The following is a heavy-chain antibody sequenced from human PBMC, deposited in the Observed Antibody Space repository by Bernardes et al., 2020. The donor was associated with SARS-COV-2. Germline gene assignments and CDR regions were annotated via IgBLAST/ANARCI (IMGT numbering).Heavy chain of an antibody. D-gene: IGHD2-21*02. CDR2: IYYSGST. V-gene: IGHV4-31*03. CDR3: ARAPIVVVTAGDQYYFDY. J-gene: IGHJ4*02. Sequence: SETLSLTCTVSGGSISSGGYYWSWIRQHPGKGLEWIGYIYYSGSTYYNPSLKSRVTISVDTSKNQFSLKLSSVTAADTAVYYCARAPIVVVTAGDQYYFDYWGQGTLVTVSS. CDR1: GGSISSGGYY.